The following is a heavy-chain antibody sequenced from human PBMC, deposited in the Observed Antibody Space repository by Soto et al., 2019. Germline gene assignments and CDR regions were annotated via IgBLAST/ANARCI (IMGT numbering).Heavy chain of an antibody. CDR2: IIPIAGTS. CDR3: ASSYYDSSGYLAPDYYYYYGMGV. D-gene: IGHD3-22*01. V-gene: IGHV1-69*12. CDR1: GGTFSNYA. Sequence: QVQLVQSGAEVKKPGSSVRVSCKASGGTFSNYAISWVRQAPGQGLEWIGGIIPIAGTSNYALKFQGRVTTTADESTDTAYMELSSLSSEDTAVYYCASSYYDSSGYLAPDYYYYYGMGVWGQGTTVTVSS. J-gene: IGHJ6*02.